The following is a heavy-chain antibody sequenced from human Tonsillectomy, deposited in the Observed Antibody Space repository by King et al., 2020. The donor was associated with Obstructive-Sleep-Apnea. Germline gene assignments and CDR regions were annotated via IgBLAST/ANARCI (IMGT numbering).Heavy chain of an antibody. J-gene: IGHJ5*02. Sequence: VQLVESGGGLVQPGGSLRLSCAASGFTFSSYSMNWVRQAPGKGLEWVSYISSSSSTIYYADSVKGRFTISRDNAKNSLYLQMNSLRAEDTAVYYCARRFGESKTPSYNWFDPWGQGTLVTVSS. CDR1: GFTFSSYS. CDR2: ISSSSSTI. D-gene: IGHD3-10*01. V-gene: IGHV3-48*04. CDR3: ARRFGESKTPSYNWFDP.